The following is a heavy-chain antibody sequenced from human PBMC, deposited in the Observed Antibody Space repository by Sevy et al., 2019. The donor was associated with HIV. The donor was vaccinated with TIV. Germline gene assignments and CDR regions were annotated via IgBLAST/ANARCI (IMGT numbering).Heavy chain of an antibody. V-gene: IGHV3-49*03. J-gene: IGHJ4*02. CDR3: TVYYYDSSGYYNFDY. Sequence: GGSLRLSCTASGFTFGDYAMSWFRQAPGKGLEWVGFIRSKAYGGTTEYAASVKGRFTISRDDSKSIAYLQMNSLKTEDTAAYYCTVYYYDSSGYYNFDYRGQGTLVTVSS. CDR1: GFTFGDYA. D-gene: IGHD3-22*01. CDR2: IRSKAYGGTT.